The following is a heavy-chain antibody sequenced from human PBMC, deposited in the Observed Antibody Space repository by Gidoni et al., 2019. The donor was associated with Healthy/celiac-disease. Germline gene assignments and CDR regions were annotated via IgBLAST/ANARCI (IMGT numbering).Heavy chain of an antibody. D-gene: IGHD5-18*01. CDR1: GGSISSSSYY. V-gene: IGHV4-39*01. Sequence: QLQLQESGPGLVKPSETLSLTCTVSGGSISSSSYYWGWIRQPPGKGLEWIGSSYYSGSTYYNPSLKSRVTISVDTSKNQFSLKLSSVTAADTAVYYCARNLNTAMAHFDYWGQGTLVTVSS. J-gene: IGHJ4*02. CDR2: SYYSGST. CDR3: ARNLNTAMAHFDY.